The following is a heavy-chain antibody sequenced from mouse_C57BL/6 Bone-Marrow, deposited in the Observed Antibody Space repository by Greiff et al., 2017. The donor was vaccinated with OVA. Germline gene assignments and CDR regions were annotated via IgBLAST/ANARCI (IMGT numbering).Heavy chain of an antibody. Sequence: EVKLQESGPGLVKPSQSLSLTCSVTGYSITSGYYWNWIRQFPGNKLEWMGYISYDGSKNYNPSLKNRISITRDTSKNQFFLKLNSVTTEDTATYYCARSHYYGSSPWGQGTTLTVSS. V-gene: IGHV3-6*01. CDR2: ISYDGSK. CDR3: ARSHYYGSSP. D-gene: IGHD1-1*01. CDR1: GYSITSGYY. J-gene: IGHJ2*01.